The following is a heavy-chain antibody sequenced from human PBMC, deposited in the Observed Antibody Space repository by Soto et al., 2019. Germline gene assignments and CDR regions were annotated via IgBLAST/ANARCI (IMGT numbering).Heavy chain of an antibody. J-gene: IGHJ6*02. CDR2: ISWHSGSI. CDR1: GFTFDDYA. V-gene: IGHV3-9*01. CDR3: AKVGVGYYGMDV. D-gene: IGHD1-26*01. Sequence: PGGSLRLLCAGSGFTFDDYAMHWGRQAPGKGLEGVSGISWHSGSIGYSDSVKGRFTISRDNAKDSLYLQMNSLRAEDTALYYCAKVGVGYYGMDVRGQGSTVTVSS.